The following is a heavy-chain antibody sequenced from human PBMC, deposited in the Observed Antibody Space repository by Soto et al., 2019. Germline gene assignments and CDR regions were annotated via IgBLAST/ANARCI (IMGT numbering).Heavy chain of an antibody. Sequence: EVQLLESGGGLVQPGGSLRLSCAASGFTFSSYALNWVRQAPGKGLEWVSVISGSGDNTYYADSVKGRFTISRDNSKNTLYLQMNRLRAEDTAVYYCAKDLGTDDFWSAYYTYYDMGVWGKGTTVTVSS. CDR1: GFTFSSYA. V-gene: IGHV3-23*01. J-gene: IGHJ6*03. CDR3: AKDLGTDDFWSAYYTYYDMGV. D-gene: IGHD3-3*01. CDR2: ISGSGDNT.